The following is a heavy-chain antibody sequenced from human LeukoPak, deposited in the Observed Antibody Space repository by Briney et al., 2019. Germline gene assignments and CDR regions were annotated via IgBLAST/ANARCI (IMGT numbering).Heavy chain of an antibody. CDR2: IYYSGST. V-gene: IGHV4-59*01. D-gene: IGHD3-16*01. CDR1: GGSISSYY. Sequence: SETLSLTCTVSGGSISSYYWSWIRQPPGKGLEWIGYIYYSGSTNYNPSLKSRVTISVDTSKNQFSLKLSSVTAADTAAYYCARVGGLRDFVDYWGQGTLVTVSS. J-gene: IGHJ4*02. CDR3: ARVGGLRDFVDY.